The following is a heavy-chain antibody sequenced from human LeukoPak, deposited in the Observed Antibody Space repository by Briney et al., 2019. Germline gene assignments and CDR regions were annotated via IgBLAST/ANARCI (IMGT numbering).Heavy chain of an antibody. CDR2: ISSSSSYI. CDR1: GFTFSSYS. CDR3: AKEYYDFWSGYYAPGYFDY. V-gene: IGHV3-21*04. J-gene: IGHJ4*02. Sequence: SGGSLRLSCAASGFTFSSYSMNWVRQAPGKGLEWVSSISSSSSYIYYADSVKGRFTISRDNAKNSLYLQMNSLRAEDTAVYYCAKEYYDFWSGYYAPGYFDYWGQGTLVTVSS. D-gene: IGHD3-3*01.